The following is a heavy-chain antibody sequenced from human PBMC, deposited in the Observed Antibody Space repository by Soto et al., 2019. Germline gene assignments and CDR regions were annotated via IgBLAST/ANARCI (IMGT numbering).Heavy chain of an antibody. D-gene: IGHD3-16*01. CDR3: AKDRRAGGNSAFYFDF. CDR1: GFKFSNYA. CDR2: ISATGGGT. J-gene: IGHJ4*02. Sequence: GGSLRLSCAASGFKFSNYAMSWVRQAPGKGLEWVSLISATGGGTYYAYSVKGRFTISRDNPHNTLYLQVHSLTAEDTAVYYCAKDRRAGGNSAFYFDFWGQGAQVTVSS. V-gene: IGHV3-23*01.